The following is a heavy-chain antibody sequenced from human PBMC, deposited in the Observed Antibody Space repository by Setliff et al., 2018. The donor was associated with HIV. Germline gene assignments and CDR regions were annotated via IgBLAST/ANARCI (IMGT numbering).Heavy chain of an antibody. CDR3: ARDPGNSSTWHFDY. CDR2: VHSSGTT. CDR1: GGSSGGSISAYD. Sequence: KTSETLSLTCSISGGSSGGSISAYDWSWIRQPPGKGLEWLGYVHSSGTTNYNPSLKSRVTISRDTSKNQFFLKVTSLTAADTAVYYCARDPGNSSTWHFDYWGRGNLVTVSS. D-gene: IGHD6-13*01. J-gene: IGHJ4*02. V-gene: IGHV4-61*08.